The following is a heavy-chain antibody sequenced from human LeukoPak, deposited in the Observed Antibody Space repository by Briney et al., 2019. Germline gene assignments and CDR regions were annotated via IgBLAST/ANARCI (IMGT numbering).Heavy chain of an antibody. CDR1: GFTFSSYA. Sequence: GGSLRLSCAASGFTFSSYAMSWVRQAPGKGLEWGSAISGSGGSTYYADSVKGRFTISRDNSKNTLYPQMNSLRAEDTAVYYCAKDRVVPAALFDYWGQGTLVTVSS. J-gene: IGHJ4*02. D-gene: IGHD2-2*01. CDR2: ISGSGGST. V-gene: IGHV3-23*01. CDR3: AKDRVVPAALFDY.